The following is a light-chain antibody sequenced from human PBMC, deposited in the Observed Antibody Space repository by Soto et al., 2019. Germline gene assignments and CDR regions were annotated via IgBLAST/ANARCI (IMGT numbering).Light chain of an antibody. CDR3: QHYNSYSGA. V-gene: IGKV1-17*03. J-gene: IGKJ1*01. CDR2: AVS. Sequence: DIQMTQSPSAMSASIGDRVTITCRASQGIGNYLGWFQQKPGKVPKRLIYAVSSLLSGVPSRFSGSGSGTEFTLTISSLQPDDFATYYCQHYNSYSGAFGQGTKVDI. CDR1: QGIGNY.